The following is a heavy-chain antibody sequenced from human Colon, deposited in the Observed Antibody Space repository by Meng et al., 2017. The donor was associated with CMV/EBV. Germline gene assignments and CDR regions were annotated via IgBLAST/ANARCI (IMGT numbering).Heavy chain of an antibody. CDR3: VRDNARVQGNIPILVVPQGFDY. J-gene: IGHJ4*02. CDR1: GFTFRSYA. Sequence: GESLKISCAASGFTFRSYAMSWVRQVPGKGLEWVADISGNGNKFHFADFVKGRFSISRDNSKNVLYLQMNSLRADDTAVYYCVRDNARVQGNIPILVVPQGFDYWGPGTVVTVSS. CDR2: ISGNGNKF. V-gene: IGHV3-23*01. D-gene: IGHD3-22*01.